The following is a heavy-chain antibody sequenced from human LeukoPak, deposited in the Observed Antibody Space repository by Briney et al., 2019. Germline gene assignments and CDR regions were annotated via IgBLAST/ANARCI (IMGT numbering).Heavy chain of an antibody. CDR3: ARVEVQYYYDSSGYYYFDY. J-gene: IGHJ4*02. CDR1: GYTFTGYY. D-gene: IGHD3-22*01. Sequence: ASVKVSCKASGYTFTGYYMHWVRQAPGQGLEWMGWINPNSGGTNYAQKFQGRVTMTRDTSISTAYMELSRLRSDGTAVYYCARVEVQYYYDSSGYYYFDYWGQGTLVTVSS. V-gene: IGHV1-2*02. CDR2: INPNSGGT.